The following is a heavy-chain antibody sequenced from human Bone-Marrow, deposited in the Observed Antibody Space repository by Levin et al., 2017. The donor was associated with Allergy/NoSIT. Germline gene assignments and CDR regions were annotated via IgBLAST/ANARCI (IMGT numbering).Heavy chain of an antibody. V-gene: IGHV3-33*01. J-gene: IGHJ6*03. D-gene: IGHD6-19*01. CDR3: ARGNSSGWYSYYYYYMDV. Sequence: GGSLRLSCAASGFTFSSYGMHWVRQAPGKGLEWVAVIWYDGSNKYYADSVKGRFTISRDNSKNTLYLQMNSLRAEDTAVYYCARGNSSGWYSYYYYYMDVWGKGTTVTVSS. CDR1: GFTFSSYG. CDR2: IWYDGSNK.